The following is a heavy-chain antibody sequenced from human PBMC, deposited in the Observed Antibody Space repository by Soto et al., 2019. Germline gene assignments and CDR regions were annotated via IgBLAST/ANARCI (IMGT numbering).Heavy chain of an antibody. J-gene: IGHJ4*02. CDR2: MYYSGST. Sequence: PSETLSLTCTVSGGSVSSGSYNWGWIRQPPGKGLEWIGFMYYSGSTNYTPSLKSRVTMSIDTSRNQFSLKLNSVTAADTAVYYCARVSYDFWSGYYYTYYFDYWGQGALVTAPQ. CDR1: GGSVSSGSYN. V-gene: IGHV4-61*01. D-gene: IGHD3-3*01. CDR3: ARVSYDFWSGYYYTYYFDY.